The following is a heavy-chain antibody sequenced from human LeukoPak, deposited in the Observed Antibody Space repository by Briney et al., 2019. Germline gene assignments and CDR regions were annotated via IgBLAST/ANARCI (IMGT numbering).Heavy chain of an antibody. CDR2: VRTTAEGETT. D-gene: IGHD3-16*01. J-gene: IGHJ5*02. V-gene: IGHV3-15*01. CDR3: TAGLGKTDDDS. CDR1: GFIFNNAW. Sequence: GGSLRLSCEGSGFIFNNAWMSWIRQAPGKGLEWVGRVRTTAEGETTDYAAPVRGRFTISRDDSKRTVYLQMNSLETEDTAIYYCTAGLGKTDDDSWGQGTLVLASS.